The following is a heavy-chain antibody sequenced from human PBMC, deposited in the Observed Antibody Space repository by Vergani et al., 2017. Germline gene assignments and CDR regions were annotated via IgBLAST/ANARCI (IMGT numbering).Heavy chain of an antibody. CDR2: IYNSGNG. CDR1: GDSIISRSYY. J-gene: IGHJ2*01. V-gene: IGHV4-39*01. D-gene: IGHD3-16*01. CDR3: ASGKYYSDSTSHFRGRYFDV. Sequence: QMQLQESGPGLVKASETLYLTCTVSGDSIISRSYYWGWIRQPPGKGLEWLGSIYNSGNGDSSSSLKSRVTISADTSKNQFSLRLTAVTAADTAVYYCASGKYYSDSTSHFRGRYFDVWGRGTLVTVPS.